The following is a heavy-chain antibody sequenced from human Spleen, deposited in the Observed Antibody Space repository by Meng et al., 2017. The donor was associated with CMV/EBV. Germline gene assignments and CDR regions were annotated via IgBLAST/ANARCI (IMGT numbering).Heavy chain of an antibody. Sequence: GESLKISCAASGFTFSSYAMSWVRQAPGKGLEWVSAISGSGGSTYYADSVKGRFTISRDNSKNTLYLQMNSLRAEDTAVYYCAKASVGGTGDYFDYWGQGTLVTVSS. CDR3: AKASVGGTGDYFDY. J-gene: IGHJ4*02. V-gene: IGHV3-23*01. D-gene: IGHD6-19*01. CDR2: ISGSGGST. CDR1: GFTFSSYA.